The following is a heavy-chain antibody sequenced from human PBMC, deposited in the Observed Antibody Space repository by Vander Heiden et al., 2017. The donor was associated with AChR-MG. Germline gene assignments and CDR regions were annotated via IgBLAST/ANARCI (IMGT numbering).Heavy chain of an antibody. D-gene: IGHD3-22*01. CDR2: SYPGDSDP. Sequence: QPVPSGPAVTNSCACPRISRKGSDYVFSYQRIARLPPTPATGLEWMGSSYPGDSDPRYSPSFQGQVTISANKSISTAYLHWSSLKASDTAMYYCARLWSQSRHFYDSADYYSPWYFDLWGRGTLVSVSS. V-gene: IGHV5-51*01. CDR1: DYVFSYQR. CDR3: ARLWSQSRHFYDSADYYSPWYFDL. J-gene: IGHJ2*01.